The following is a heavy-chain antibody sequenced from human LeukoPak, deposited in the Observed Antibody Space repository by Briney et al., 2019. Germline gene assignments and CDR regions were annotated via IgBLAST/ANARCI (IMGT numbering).Heavy chain of an antibody. CDR1: GFTFSSYG. V-gene: IGHV3-23*01. CDR3: AKQVQPDIVVVPAVPFDY. CDR2: ISGSGGST. J-gene: IGHJ4*02. D-gene: IGHD2-2*01. Sequence: GGSLRLSCAASGFTFSSYGMSWVRQAPGKELEWVSAISGSGGSTYYADSVKGRFTISRDNSKNTLYLQMNSLRAEDTAVYYCAKQVQPDIVVVPAVPFDYWGQGTLVTVSS.